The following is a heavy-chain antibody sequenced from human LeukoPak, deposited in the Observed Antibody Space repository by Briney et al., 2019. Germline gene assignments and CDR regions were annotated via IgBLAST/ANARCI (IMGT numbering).Heavy chain of an antibody. CDR3: ARGPIAARPDNWFDP. J-gene: IGHJ5*02. D-gene: IGHD6-6*01. Sequence: SVKVSCKASGGTFSSYAISWVRQAPGQGLEWMGRIIPIFGTDNYAQKFQGRVTITTDESTSTAYKELSSLRSEDTAVYYCARGPIAARPDNWFDPWGQGTLVTVSS. CDR1: GGTFSSYA. V-gene: IGHV1-69*05. CDR2: IIPIFGTD.